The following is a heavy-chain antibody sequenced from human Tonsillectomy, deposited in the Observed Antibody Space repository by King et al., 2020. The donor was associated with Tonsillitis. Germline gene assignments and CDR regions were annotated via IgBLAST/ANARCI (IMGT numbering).Heavy chain of an antibody. CDR1: VFTFSSYS. J-gene: IGHJ4*02. Sequence: VQLVESGGGLVQPGGSLRLSCAASVFTFSSYSMNWVRQAPGKGLEGVSYISCSSSTLYYADFVKGRFPISRDNAKNSLYLQMNRLSAEDTAVYFCARDQNSGSSVDYWGQGTLVTVSS. D-gene: IGHD1-26*01. CDR2: ISCSSSTL. CDR3: ARDQNSGSSVDY. V-gene: IGHV3-48*01.